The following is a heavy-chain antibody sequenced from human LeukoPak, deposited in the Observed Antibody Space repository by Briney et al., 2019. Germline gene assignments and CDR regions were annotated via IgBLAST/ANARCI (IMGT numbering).Heavy chain of an antibody. Sequence: ASVKVSCKASGYTFTSYGISWVRQAPGQGLEWMGWISAYNGNTNYAQKLQGRVTMTTDTSTSTAYRELRSLRSDDTAVCYCARDPPVSGSGSYRDYWGQGTLVTVSS. CDR1: GYTFTSYG. V-gene: IGHV1-18*01. CDR3: ARDPPVSGSGSYRDY. CDR2: ISAYNGNT. J-gene: IGHJ4*02. D-gene: IGHD3-10*01.